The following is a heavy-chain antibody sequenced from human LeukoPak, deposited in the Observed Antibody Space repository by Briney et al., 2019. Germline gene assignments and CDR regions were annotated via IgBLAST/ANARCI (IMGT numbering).Heavy chain of an antibody. CDR1: GASISSSGFY. CDR3: ARVSGWAFFDY. CDR2: IYHSGST. D-gene: IGHD6-19*01. J-gene: IGHJ4*02. Sequence: PSQTLSLTCTVSGASISSSGFYWSWVRQPPGKGLEWIGEIYHSGSTNYNPSLKSRVTISVDKSKNQFSLKLSSVTAADTAVYYCARVSGWAFFDYWGQGTLVTVSS. V-gene: IGHV4-39*07.